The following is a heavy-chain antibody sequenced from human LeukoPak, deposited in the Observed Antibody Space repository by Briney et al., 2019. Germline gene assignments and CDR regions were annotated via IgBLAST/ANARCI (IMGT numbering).Heavy chain of an antibody. CDR1: GFTFSSYE. D-gene: IGHD3-10*01. CDR2: ISSSGSTI. V-gene: IGHV3-48*03. CDR3: ARDIPYYGSGSSSFDY. J-gene: IGHJ4*02. Sequence: GGSLRLSCAASGFTFSSYEMNWVRQAPGKGLEWVSYISSSGSTIYYADSVKGRFTISRDNAKNSLYLQMNSLRAEDTAVYYCARDIPYYGSGSSSFDYWGQGTLVTVSS.